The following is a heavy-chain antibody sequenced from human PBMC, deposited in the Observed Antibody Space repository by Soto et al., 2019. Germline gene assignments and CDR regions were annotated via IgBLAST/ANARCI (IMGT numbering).Heavy chain of an antibody. CDR3: ARDGSMVRERWFDP. D-gene: IGHD3-10*01. Sequence: EVQLVESGGGVVQPGGSLRLSCAASGFTFIGYWMHWVRQGPGKGLVWVARINNDGIGTTYADSVKGRFTISRDNTKNMVYLERNSLRAEDTAVYYGARDGSMVRERWFDPWGQGTLVTVSS. CDR2: INNDGIGT. J-gene: IGHJ5*02. V-gene: IGHV3-74*03. CDR1: GFTFIGYW.